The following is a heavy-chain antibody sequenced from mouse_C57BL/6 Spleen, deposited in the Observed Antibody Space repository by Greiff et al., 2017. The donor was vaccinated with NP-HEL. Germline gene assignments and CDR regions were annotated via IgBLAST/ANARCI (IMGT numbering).Heavy chain of an antibody. CDR3: ARSSLGRPFYAMDY. Sequence: EVQLQESGPELVKPGASVKMSCKASGYTFTDYNMHWVKQSHGKSLEWIGYINPNNGGTSYNQKFKGKATLTVNKSSSTAYMELRSLTSEDSAVYYCARSSLGRPFYAMDYWGQGTSVTVSS. CDR1: GYTFTDYN. V-gene: IGHV1-22*01. CDR2: INPNNGGT. D-gene: IGHD4-1*01. J-gene: IGHJ4*01.